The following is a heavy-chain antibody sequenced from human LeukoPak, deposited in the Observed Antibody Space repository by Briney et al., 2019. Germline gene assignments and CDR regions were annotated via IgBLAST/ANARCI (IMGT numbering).Heavy chain of an antibody. D-gene: IGHD3-22*01. CDR3: ARQTTSGYLDY. CDR2: IYYSGST. V-gene: IGHV4-30-4*07. CDR1: GGSISSGGYS. J-gene: IGHJ4*02. Sequence: SETLSLTCAVSGGSISSGGYSWSWIRQPPGKGLEWIGYIYYSGSTYYNPPLKSRVTISVDTSKNQFSLKLSSVTAADRALYYCARQTTSGYLDYWGQGTLVTVSS.